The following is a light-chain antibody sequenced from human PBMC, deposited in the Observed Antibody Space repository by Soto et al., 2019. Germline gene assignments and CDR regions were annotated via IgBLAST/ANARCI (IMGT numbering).Light chain of an antibody. CDR1: SSNIGNNY. J-gene: IGLJ2*01. V-gene: IGLV1-51*02. CDR3: GKWDSSLSAVV. CDR2: ENN. Sequence: QSVLTQPPSVSAAPGQKVTISCSGSSSNIGNNYVSWYQQLPGTAPKLLIYENNKRPSGIPDRFSGSKSGTSATLGSTGLQTGDESDYYCGKWDSSLSAVVFGGGTQLTVL.